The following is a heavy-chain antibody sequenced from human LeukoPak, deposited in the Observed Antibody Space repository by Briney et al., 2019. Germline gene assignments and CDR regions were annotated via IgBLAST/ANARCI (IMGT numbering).Heavy chain of an antibody. Sequence: GASVKVSCKASGGTFSSYTISWVRQAPGQGLEWMGRIIPILGMANYAQKFQGRVTITADKSTSTAYMELSSLRSEDTAVYYCASFSKTIFGVVSHFDYWGQGTLVTVSS. CDR3: ASFSKTIFGVVSHFDY. CDR2: IIPILGMA. CDR1: GGTFSSYT. D-gene: IGHD3-3*01. V-gene: IGHV1-69*02. J-gene: IGHJ4*02.